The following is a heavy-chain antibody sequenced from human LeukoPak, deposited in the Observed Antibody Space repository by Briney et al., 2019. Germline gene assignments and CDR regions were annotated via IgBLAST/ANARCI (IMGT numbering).Heavy chain of an antibody. D-gene: IGHD3-10*01. CDR1: GFTLRSYT. CDR3: ARDLESKYYYGSGSPEDAFDI. J-gene: IGHJ3*02. V-gene: IGHV3-48*04. Sequence: PGGSLRLSCAASGFTLRSYTMSWIRQAPGKGLEWVSYISSSGRTIYYADSVKGRFTISRDNAKNSLYLQMNSLRAEDTAVYYCARDLESKYYYGSGSPEDAFDIWGQGTMVTVSS. CDR2: ISSSGRTI.